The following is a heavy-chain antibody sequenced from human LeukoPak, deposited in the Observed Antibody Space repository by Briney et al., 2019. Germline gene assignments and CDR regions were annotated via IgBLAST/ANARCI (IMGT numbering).Heavy chain of an antibody. CDR1: GGTFSSYA. J-gene: IGHJ3*02. CDR3: AKGTSKTMVTKAAFDI. Sequence: ASVKVSCKASGGTFSSYAISWVRQAPGQGLEWMGEIIPIFGTANYAQKFQGRVTITADESTSTAYMELSSLRAEDTALYYCAKGTSKTMVTKAAFDIWGQGTMVTVSS. D-gene: IGHD4/OR15-4a*01. CDR2: IIPIFGTA. V-gene: IGHV1-69*13.